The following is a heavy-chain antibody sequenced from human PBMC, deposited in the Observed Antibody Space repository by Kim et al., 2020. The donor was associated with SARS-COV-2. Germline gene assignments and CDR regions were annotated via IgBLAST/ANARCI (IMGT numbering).Heavy chain of an antibody. Sequence: SETLSLTCTVSGGSISSGDYYWTWIRQPPGKGLEWIGYIYYSGSTYYNPSLKSRVTISVDTSKNQFSLKLSSVTAADTAVYYCARGRYTSSCYWGYYFDYWGQGTLVTVSS. CDR3: ARGRYTSSCYWGYYFDY. V-gene: IGHV4-30-4*01. D-gene: IGHD6-13*01. CDR1: GGSISSGDYY. J-gene: IGHJ4*02. CDR2: IYYSGST.